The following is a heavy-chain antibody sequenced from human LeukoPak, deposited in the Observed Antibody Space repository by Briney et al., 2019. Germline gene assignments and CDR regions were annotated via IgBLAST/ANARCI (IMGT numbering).Heavy chain of an antibody. CDR1: GFTFSSYA. V-gene: IGHV3-23*01. Sequence: PGGSLRLSCAASGFTFSSYAMNWVRQAPGKGLEWVSTVSAGGGSTYYADSVKGRFIISRDDAKNTLDLQMNSLRGEDTALYYCARDYCSGGSCYLFDYWGQGTLVTVSS. CDR2: VSAGGGST. D-gene: IGHD2-15*01. CDR3: ARDYCSGGSCYLFDY. J-gene: IGHJ4*02.